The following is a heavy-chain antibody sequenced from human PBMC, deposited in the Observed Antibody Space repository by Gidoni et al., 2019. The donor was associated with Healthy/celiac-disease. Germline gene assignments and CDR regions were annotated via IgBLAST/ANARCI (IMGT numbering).Heavy chain of an antibody. J-gene: IGHJ2*01. Sequence: QVQLQESGPGLVKPSETLSLTCTVPGGSVSSGSYYWSWIRQPPGKGLEWIGYIYYSGSTNYNPSLKSRVTISGDTSKNQFSLKLSSVTAADTAVYYCARDLGSGYYWYFDLWGRGTLVTVSS. D-gene: IGHD3-22*01. V-gene: IGHV4-61*01. CDR1: GGSVSSGSYY. CDR2: IYYSGST. CDR3: ARDLGSGYYWYFDL.